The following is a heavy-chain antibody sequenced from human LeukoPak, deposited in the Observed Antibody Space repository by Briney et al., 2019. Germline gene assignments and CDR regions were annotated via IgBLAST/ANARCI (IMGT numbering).Heavy chain of an antibody. V-gene: IGHV3-7*05. J-gene: IGHJ4*03. CDR1: GFTFSDYW. CDR3: AGSSGWARYFDY. Sequence: GGCLRLSCAASGFTFSDYWMSWVRQAPGKGLEWVANIKQDGSEKYYVASVKGRFTISRDNAKNSLFLQMNSLRAEDTAVYYCAGSSGWARYFDYWGQGTLVTVSS. CDR2: IKQDGSEK. D-gene: IGHD6-19*01.